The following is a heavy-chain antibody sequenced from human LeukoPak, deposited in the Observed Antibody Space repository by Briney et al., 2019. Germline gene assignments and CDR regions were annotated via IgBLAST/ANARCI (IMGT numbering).Heavy chain of an antibody. D-gene: IGHD4-17*01. CDR2: VYYSGST. V-gene: IGHV4-39*01. CDR1: DCAIYTSSFY. Sequence: KPSETLFLTCTFSDCAIYTSSFYWGWIPQPPGEGLGWIGSVYYSGSTYYNPSLKSRVTISIDTSKKQFSLKVNSVTAADTAVYYCARFFKGGDNGDCSDYWGQGTLVTVSS. CDR3: ARFFKGGDNGDCSDY. J-gene: IGHJ4*02.